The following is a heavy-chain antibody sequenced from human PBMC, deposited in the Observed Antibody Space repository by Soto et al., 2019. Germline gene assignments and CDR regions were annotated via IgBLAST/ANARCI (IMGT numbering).Heavy chain of an antibody. D-gene: IGHD2-2*01. CDR3: AREDCISTTCYLADY. CDR1: GYSFTSYG. Sequence: ASVKVSCKASGYSFTSYGISWVRQAAGHGLERMGWISANNGNTMYAQKLQGRVTMTTDTSTSTAYMELRSLRSDDTAVYYCAREDCISTTCYLADYWGQGTLVTVSS. V-gene: IGHV1-18*01. J-gene: IGHJ4*02. CDR2: ISANNGNT.